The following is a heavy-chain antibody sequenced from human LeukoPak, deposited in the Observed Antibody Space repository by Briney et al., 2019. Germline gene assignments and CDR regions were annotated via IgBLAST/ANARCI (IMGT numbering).Heavy chain of an antibody. V-gene: IGHV3-66*01. CDR2: IYSGGST. Sequence: GGSLRLSCAASGFTVTNNYVTWVRQAPRKGLEWVSVIYSGGSTYYADSVKGRFTISRDNSKNTLYLQMNSLRAEDTAVYYCARYYDSSGQTGGAFDIWGQGTMVTVSS. J-gene: IGHJ3*02. CDR1: GFTVTNNY. D-gene: IGHD3-22*01. CDR3: ARYYDSSGQTGGAFDI.